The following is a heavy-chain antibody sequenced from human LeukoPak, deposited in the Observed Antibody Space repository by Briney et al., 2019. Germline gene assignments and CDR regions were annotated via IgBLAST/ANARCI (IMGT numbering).Heavy chain of an antibody. CDR3: ARPDTYYYDSSGYYYFDY. V-gene: IGHV4-34*01. Sequence: SETLSLTCAVYGGSFSGYYWSWIRQPPGKGLEWIGEINHSGSTNYNPSLKSRVTISVDTSKNQFSLKLSSVTAADTAVYYCARPDTYYYDSSGYYYFDYWGQGTLVTVSS. D-gene: IGHD3-22*01. CDR1: GGSFSGYY. CDR2: INHSGST. J-gene: IGHJ4*02.